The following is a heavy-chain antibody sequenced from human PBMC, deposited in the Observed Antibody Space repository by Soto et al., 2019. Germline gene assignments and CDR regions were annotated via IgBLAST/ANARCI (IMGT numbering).Heavy chain of an antibody. D-gene: IGHD2-15*01. CDR2: IYHDGST. J-gene: IGHJ5*02. V-gene: IGHV4-4*02. CDR1: SGSISSSNW. Sequence: QVQLQESGPGLVKPSGTLSLTCAVSSGSISSSNWWRWVRQSPGKGLEWIGEIYHDGSTNYNSSLKSRVTISVESSKHQFSLQLSSVTAADTAVYYCARADCSGGSCYSSANWFDPWGQGTLVTVSS. CDR3: ARADCSGGSCYSSANWFDP.